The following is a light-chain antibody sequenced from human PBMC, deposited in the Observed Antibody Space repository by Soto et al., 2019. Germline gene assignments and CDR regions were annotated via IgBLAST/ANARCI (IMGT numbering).Light chain of an antibody. CDR3: QTWGTGIRV. Sequence: QLVLTQSPSASASLGASAKLTCTLSSGHSSYAIAWHQQQPEKGPRYLMKLNSDGSHSKGDGIPDRFSGSSSGAERYLTISRLQSEDEADYYCQTWGTGIRVFGGGTQLTVL. CDR1: SGHSSYA. J-gene: IGLJ3*02. CDR2: LNSDGSH. V-gene: IGLV4-69*01.